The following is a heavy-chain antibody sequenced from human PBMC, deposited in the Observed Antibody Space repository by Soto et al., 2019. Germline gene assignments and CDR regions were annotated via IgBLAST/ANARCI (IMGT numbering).Heavy chain of an antibody. CDR1: GYTFTSYY. CDR3: ARVPITMVRGEYT. V-gene: IGHV1-46*03. J-gene: IGHJ4*02. CDR2: IKPSGGST. D-gene: IGHD3-10*01. Sequence: QVQLVQSGAEVKKPGASVKVSCKASGYTFTSYYMHWVRQAPGQGLEWMGIIKPSGGSTSYAQKFQGRVTMTRHTSTSTVYMELSSLRSEDTAVYYCARVPITMVRGEYTWGQGTLVTVSS.